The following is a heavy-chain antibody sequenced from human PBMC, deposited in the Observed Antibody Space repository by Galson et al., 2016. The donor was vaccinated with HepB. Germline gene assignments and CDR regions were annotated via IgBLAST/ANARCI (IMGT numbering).Heavy chain of an antibody. CDR3: ARDDDYVWGTYRYTRTVPQYYFDY. Sequence: SLRLSCAASGFTFSSYAMHWVRQAPGKGLEWVAVISFVGSNNFYADSVKGRFTISRDNSKNTLYLQMNSLRAEDTAVYYCARDDDYVWGTYRYTRTVPQYYFDYWGQGTLVTVSS. CDR2: ISFVGSNN. J-gene: IGHJ4*02. CDR1: GFTFSSYA. V-gene: IGHV3-30-3*01. D-gene: IGHD3-16*02.